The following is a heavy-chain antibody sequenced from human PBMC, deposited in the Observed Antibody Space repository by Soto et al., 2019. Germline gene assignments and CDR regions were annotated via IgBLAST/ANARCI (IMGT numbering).Heavy chain of an antibody. V-gene: IGHV3-23*01. Sequence: GGSLRLSCAASGFTFSSYAMSWVRQAPGKGLEWVSAISGSGGSTYYADSVKGRFTISRDNSKNTLYLQMNSLRAEDTAVYYCAKTRGRLLWFGELLTTEHYYYYGMDVWGQGTTVTVSS. D-gene: IGHD3-10*01. J-gene: IGHJ6*02. CDR2: ISGSGGST. CDR3: AKTRGRLLWFGELLTTEHYYYYGMDV. CDR1: GFTFSSYA.